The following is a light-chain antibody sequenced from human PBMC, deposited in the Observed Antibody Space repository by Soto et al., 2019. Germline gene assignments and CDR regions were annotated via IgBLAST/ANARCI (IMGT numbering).Light chain of an antibody. CDR3: SSYTSRNTLA. J-gene: IGLJ2*01. CDR2: EVT. Sequence: QSALTKPASVSGSPGQSITISCTGTSSDVGGYNFVSWYQQHPGKAPKLMIYEVTDRPSGVSNRFSGSKSGSTASLTISGLQAEDEADYYCSSYTSRNTLAFGGGTKLTVL. CDR1: SSDVGGYNF. V-gene: IGLV2-14*01.